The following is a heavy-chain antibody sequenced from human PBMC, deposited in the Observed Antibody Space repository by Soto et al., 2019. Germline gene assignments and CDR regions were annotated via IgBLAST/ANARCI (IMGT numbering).Heavy chain of an antibody. CDR3: AATYYYDSSGLEP. Sequence: ASVKVSCTASGYTLTSYGISWVRQAPGQGLEWMEWISAYNGNTNYAQKLQGRVTMTTDTSTSTAYMELRSLRSDDTSVYYCAATYYYDSSGLEPWGQGTLVTVSS. D-gene: IGHD3-22*01. J-gene: IGHJ5*02. CDR2: ISAYNGNT. V-gene: IGHV1-18*01. CDR1: GYTLTSYG.